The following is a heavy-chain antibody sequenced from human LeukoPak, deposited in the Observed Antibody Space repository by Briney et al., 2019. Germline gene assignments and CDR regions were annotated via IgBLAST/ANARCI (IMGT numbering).Heavy chain of an antibody. V-gene: IGHV4-4*07. D-gene: IGHD3-22*01. J-gene: IGHJ3*02. CDR3: ARDNYYYDSSGYSAFDI. CDR2: IYTSGST. Sequence: KPSETLSLTCTVSGGSISSYYWSWIRQPAGKGLEWIGRIYTSGSTNYNPSLKSRVTMSVDTSKNQFSLKLSSVTAADTAVYYCARDNYYYDSSGYSAFDIWGQGTMVTVSS. CDR1: GGSISSYY.